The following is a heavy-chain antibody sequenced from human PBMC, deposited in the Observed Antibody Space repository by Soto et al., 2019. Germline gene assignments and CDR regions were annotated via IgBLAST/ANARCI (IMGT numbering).Heavy chain of an antibody. CDR1: GYTFTSYG. D-gene: IGHD5-12*01. CDR3: ARDFLRDIVATSYYYYYGMDV. Sequence: GASVKVSCKASGYTFTSYGISWVRRAPGQGLEWMGWISAYNGNTNYAQKLQGRVTMTTDTSTSTAYMELRSLRSDDTAVYYCARDFLRDIVATSYYYYYGMDVWGQGTTVTVSS. CDR2: ISAYNGNT. J-gene: IGHJ6*02. V-gene: IGHV1-18*01.